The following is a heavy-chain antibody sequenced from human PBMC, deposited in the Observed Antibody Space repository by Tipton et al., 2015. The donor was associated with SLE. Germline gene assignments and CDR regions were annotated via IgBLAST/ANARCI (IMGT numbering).Heavy chain of an antibody. V-gene: IGHV3-30*01. Sequence: DSVKGRFTISRDNSKNTLYLQMNSLRAEDTAVYYCARRGLIAVASGYYYMDVWGKGTTVTVSS. J-gene: IGHJ6*03. CDR3: ARRGLIAVASGYYYMDV. D-gene: IGHD6-19*01.